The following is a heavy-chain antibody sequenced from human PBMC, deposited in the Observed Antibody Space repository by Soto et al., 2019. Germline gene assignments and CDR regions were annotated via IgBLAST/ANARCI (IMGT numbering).Heavy chain of an antibody. Sequence: GSLRLSCAASGFTFSSYIMNWVRQAPGKGLEWVSSISSSSSYIYYADSVKGRFTISRDNAKNSLYLQMNSLRAEDTAVYYCARTGDLCFGESIPGWFDPWGQGTLVTVSS. CDR3: ARTGDLCFGESIPGWFDP. CDR1: GFTFSSYI. CDR2: ISSSSSYI. D-gene: IGHD3-10*01. J-gene: IGHJ5*02. V-gene: IGHV3-21*01.